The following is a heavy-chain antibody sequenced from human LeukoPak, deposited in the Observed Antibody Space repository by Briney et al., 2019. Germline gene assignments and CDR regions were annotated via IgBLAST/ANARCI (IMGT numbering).Heavy chain of an antibody. CDR3: AKDLIGSGWHNYFDP. CDR2: INWNGGSK. V-gene: IGHV3-20*01. Sequence: GGSLRLSCAASGYTFYDYGMSWVRQAPGKGREWVCGINWNGGSKVYGDSVKGRYTISRDNAKDSLYLQMNSLRAEDTAVYHCAKDLIGSGWHNYFDPWGQGTLVTVSS. D-gene: IGHD6-19*01. CDR1: GYTFYDYG. J-gene: IGHJ5*02.